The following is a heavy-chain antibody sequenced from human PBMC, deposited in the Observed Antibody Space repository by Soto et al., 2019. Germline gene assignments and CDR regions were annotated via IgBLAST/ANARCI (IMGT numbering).Heavy chain of an antibody. CDR3: AREALDSSGSNWFDP. CDR1: GYTFTGYY. CDR2: INPNSGGT. J-gene: IGHJ5*02. Sequence: GPSVKVSCKASGYTFTGYYMHWVRQAPGQGLEWMGWINPNSGGTNYAQKFQGRVTMTRDTSISTAYMELSRLRSDDTAVYYCAREALDSSGSNWFDPWGQGTLVTVSS. V-gene: IGHV1-2*02. D-gene: IGHD3-22*01.